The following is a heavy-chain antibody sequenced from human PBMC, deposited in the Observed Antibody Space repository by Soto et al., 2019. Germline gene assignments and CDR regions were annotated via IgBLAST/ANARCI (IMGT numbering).Heavy chain of an antibody. V-gene: IGHV4-59*01. CDR3: ARQEAVPGTTIDS. J-gene: IGHJ4*02. Sequence: QVHLQESGPGLVKPSETLSLTCTVSGGSMNGYYWNWIRQPPGKGPEWLGYIYFSGSTRYNPSLTTPVTISIHTSSHQFSLTVYSVTAADTAVYYCARQEAVPGTTIDSWGRGTLVSVSS. CDR1: GGSMNGYY. CDR2: IYFSGST. D-gene: IGHD1-1*01.